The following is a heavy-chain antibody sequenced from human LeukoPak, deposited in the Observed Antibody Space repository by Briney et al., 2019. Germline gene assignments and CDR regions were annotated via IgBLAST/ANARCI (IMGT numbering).Heavy chain of an antibody. V-gene: IGHV3-23*01. CDR2: ISGSGGST. D-gene: IGHD4-23*01. J-gene: IGHJ6*02. CDR3: AKGDYGGNPANYYYYGMDV. CDR1: GFTFSSYS. Sequence: GGSLRLSCAASGFTFSSYSMNWVRQAPGKGLVWVSAISGSGGSTYYADSVKGRFTISRDNSKNTLYLQMNSLRAEDTAVYYCAKGDYGGNPANYYYYGMDVWGQGTTVTVSS.